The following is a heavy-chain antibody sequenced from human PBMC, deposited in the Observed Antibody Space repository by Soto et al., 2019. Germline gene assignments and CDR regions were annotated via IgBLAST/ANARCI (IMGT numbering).Heavy chain of an antibody. D-gene: IGHD2-2*01. CDR2: IIPISGTA. J-gene: IGHJ6*02. Sequence: SVKVSCKASGGTFSNYAISWVRQAPGQGLEWMGGIIPISGTANYAQKFQGRVTITAGESTSTAYMELSGLRSEDTAVYYCARSQGSSTSLEICYYYYYGMDVWGQGATVTVSS. CDR3: ARSQGSSTSLEICYYYYYGMDV. V-gene: IGHV1-69*13. CDR1: GGTFSNYA.